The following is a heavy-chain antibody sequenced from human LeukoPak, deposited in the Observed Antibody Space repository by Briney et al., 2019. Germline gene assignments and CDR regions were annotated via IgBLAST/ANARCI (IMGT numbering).Heavy chain of an antibody. V-gene: IGHV1-18*01. Sequence: ASVKVSCKASGGTFSSYAISWVRQAPGQGLEWMGWISAYNGNTNYAQKLQGRVTMTTDTSTSTAYMELRSLRSDDTAVYYCARDQELLNYMDVWGKGTTVTISS. CDR1: GGTFSSYA. J-gene: IGHJ6*03. D-gene: IGHD1-26*01. CDR3: ARDQELLNYMDV. CDR2: ISAYNGNT.